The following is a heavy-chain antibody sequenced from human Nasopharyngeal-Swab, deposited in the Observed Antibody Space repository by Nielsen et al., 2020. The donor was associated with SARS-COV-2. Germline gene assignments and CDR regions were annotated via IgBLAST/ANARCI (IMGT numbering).Heavy chain of an antibody. Sequence: GESLKISCAASGFTFSSYAMHWVRQAPGKGLEWVAVISYDGSNKYYADSVKGRFTISRDHSKNTLYLQMNSLRAEDTAVYYCARPQSHYYDSSGYYYEVYYYGMDVWGQGTTVTVSS. V-gene: IGHV3-30*04. CDR1: GFTFSSYA. J-gene: IGHJ6*02. CDR3: ARPQSHYYDSSGYYYEVYYYGMDV. D-gene: IGHD3-22*01. CDR2: ISYDGSNK.